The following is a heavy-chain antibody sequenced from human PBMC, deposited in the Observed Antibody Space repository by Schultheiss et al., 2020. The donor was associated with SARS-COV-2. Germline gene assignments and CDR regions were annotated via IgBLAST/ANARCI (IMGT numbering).Heavy chain of an antibody. V-gene: IGHV4-59*08. D-gene: IGHD3-22*01. CDR2: IYYSGST. J-gene: IGHJ5*02. CDR3: ARALVDYDSRGRWFDP. Sequence: SQTLSLTCTVSGGSISSYYWSWIRQPPGKGLEWIGYIYYSGSTYYNPSLKSRVTISVDTSKNQFSLKLSSVTAADTAVYYCARALVDYDSRGRWFDPWGQGTLVTVSS. CDR1: GGSISSYY.